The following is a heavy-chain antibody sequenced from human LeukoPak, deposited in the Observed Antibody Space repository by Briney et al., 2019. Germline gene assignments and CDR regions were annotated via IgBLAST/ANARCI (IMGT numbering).Heavy chain of an antibody. CDR1: GYTFADYY. Sequence: ASVKVSCKASGYTFADYYIHWVRQAPGQGLEWVGWMNPNSGDTNYARSFQGRVTMTRDTSISTAYMELSRLRFDDTAVYYCARGGDYVEGYMDVWGKGTTVTVSS. D-gene: IGHD4-17*01. J-gene: IGHJ6*03. CDR3: ARGGDYVEGYMDV. CDR2: MNPNSGDT. V-gene: IGHV1-2*02.